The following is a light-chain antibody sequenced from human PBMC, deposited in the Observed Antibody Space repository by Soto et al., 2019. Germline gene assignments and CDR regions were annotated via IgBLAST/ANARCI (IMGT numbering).Light chain of an antibody. V-gene: IGLV1-44*01. CDR3: SAWDASLNGYV. CDR2: SNY. Sequence: QSVLTQPPSASVTTGQRVTISCSGSSSNIGSKTVNWYQQLPGTAPKLLIYSNYQRPSGVPDRFSGSKSGTSASLAISGLQSEDEADYYCSAWDASLNGYVFGTGTKVTVL. CDR1: SSNIGSKT. J-gene: IGLJ1*01.